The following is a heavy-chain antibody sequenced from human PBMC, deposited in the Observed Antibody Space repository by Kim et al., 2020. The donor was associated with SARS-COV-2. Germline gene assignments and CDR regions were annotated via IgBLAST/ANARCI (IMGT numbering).Heavy chain of an antibody. CDR3: VRDRMGGAFDM. D-gene: IGHD3-16*01. V-gene: IGHV3-48*02. J-gene: IGHJ3*02. CDR1: GFTFSAYD. CDR2: ITKSSTTI. Sequence: GGSLRLSCATSGFTFSAYDMNWVRQAPGKGLEWLSFITKSSTTIYYADSVEGRFTISRDNAKNSLFLQMNSLRDEDTALYYCVRDRMGGAFDMWGQGTMVXVSS.